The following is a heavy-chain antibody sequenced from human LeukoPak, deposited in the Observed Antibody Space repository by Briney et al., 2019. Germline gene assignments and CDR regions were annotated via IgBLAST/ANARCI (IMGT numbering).Heavy chain of an antibody. J-gene: IGHJ4*02. D-gene: IGHD3-22*01. V-gene: IGHV1-46*01. CDR2: INPSGGST. Sequence: GASVKVSCKASGYTFTSYYMHWVRQAPGQGLEWMGIINPSGGSTSYAQKFQGRVTMTRDTSTSTVYMELSSLRSEDTAVYYCARVSSGSGYYKSGGDYWGQGTLVTVSS. CDR1: GYTFTSYY. CDR3: ARVSSGSGYYKSGGDY.